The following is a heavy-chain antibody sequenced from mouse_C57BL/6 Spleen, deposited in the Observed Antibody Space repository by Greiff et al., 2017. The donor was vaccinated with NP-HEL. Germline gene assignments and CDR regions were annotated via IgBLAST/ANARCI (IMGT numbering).Heavy chain of an antibody. V-gene: IGHV1-47*01. J-gene: IGHJ4*01. Sequence: VKLQESGAELVKPGASVKMSCKASGYTFTTYPIEWMKQNHGKSLEWIGNFHPYNDDTKYNEKFKGKATLTVEKSSSTVYLELSRLTSDDSAVYYCARGGTTVAPYAMDYWGQGTSVTVSS. CDR1: GYTFTTYP. CDR3: ARGGTTVAPYAMDY. D-gene: IGHD1-1*01. CDR2: FHPYNDDT.